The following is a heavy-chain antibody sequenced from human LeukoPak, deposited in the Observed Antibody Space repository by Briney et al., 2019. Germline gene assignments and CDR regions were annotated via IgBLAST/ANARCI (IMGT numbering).Heavy chain of an antibody. Sequence: SETLSLTCTVSGGSISSYYWSWIRQPPGKGLEWIGYIYYSGSTNYNPSLNSRVTVSVDTSKNQFSLKLSPVTAADTAVYYCARGHRDRDYYGSGSYYIGYWGQGTLATVSS. CDR1: GGSISSYY. CDR3: ARGHRDRDYYGSGSYYIGY. CDR2: IYYSGST. V-gene: IGHV4-59*01. J-gene: IGHJ4*02. D-gene: IGHD3-10*01.